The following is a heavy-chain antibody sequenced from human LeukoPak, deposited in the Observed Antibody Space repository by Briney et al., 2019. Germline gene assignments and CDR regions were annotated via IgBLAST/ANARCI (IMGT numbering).Heavy chain of an antibody. V-gene: IGHV3-30*02. CDR1: GFTFSSYG. CDR3: AKDRMVRGVIILGSSYFDY. D-gene: IGHD3-10*01. CDR2: IRYDGGNK. Sequence: GGSLRLSCAASGFTFSSYGMHWVRQAPSKGLEWVAFIRYDGGNKYYADSVKGRFTISRDNSKNTLYLQMNSLRAEDTAVYYCAKDRMVRGVIILGSSYFDYWGQGTLVTVSS. J-gene: IGHJ4*02.